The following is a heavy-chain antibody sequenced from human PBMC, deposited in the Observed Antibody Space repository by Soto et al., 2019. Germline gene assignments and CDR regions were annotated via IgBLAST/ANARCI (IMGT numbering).Heavy chain of an antibody. D-gene: IGHD3-16*01. Sequence: QVQLVESGGGVVQPGRSLRLSCAASGFTLSSYGMHWVRQAPGKGLEWVAAIWHEDKYYVNSVKGRFTISRDNSKNTLYLQMSSLRAEDTAVYYCARDLILYSGNSFDSWGQGTLVSVSS. CDR3: ARDLILYSGNSFDS. V-gene: IGHV3-33*01. CDR1: GFTLSSYG. J-gene: IGHJ4*02. CDR2: IWHEDK.